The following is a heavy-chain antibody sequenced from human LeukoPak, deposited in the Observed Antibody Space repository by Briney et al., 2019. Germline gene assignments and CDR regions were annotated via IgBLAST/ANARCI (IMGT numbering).Heavy chain of an antibody. J-gene: IGHJ6*02. D-gene: IGHD6-13*01. CDR1: GGSLSGYY. Sequence: SETLSLTCAVYGGSLSGYYWSWIRQPPGKGLEWMGEINHSGSTNYNPSLKSRVTISVYTSKNQFSLKLSSVTAADTAVYYCARGRSGPPSHIAAAGTYYYYGMDVWGQGTTVTVSS. CDR3: ARGRSGPPSHIAAAGTYYYYGMDV. V-gene: IGHV4-34*01. CDR2: INHSGST.